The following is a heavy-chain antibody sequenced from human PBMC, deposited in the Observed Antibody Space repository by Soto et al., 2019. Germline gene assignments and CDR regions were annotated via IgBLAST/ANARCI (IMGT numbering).Heavy chain of an antibody. V-gene: IGHV1-2*04. J-gene: IGHJ6*02. Sequence: ASVKVSCKASGYTFTGYYMHWVRQAPGQGLEWMGWINPNSGGTNYAQKFQGWVTMTRDTSISTAYMELSRLRSDDTAVFYCARDKEQQLAPGYYYYGMDVWGQGTTVTVSS. D-gene: IGHD6-13*01. CDR1: GYTFTGYY. CDR3: ARDKEQQLAPGYYYYGMDV. CDR2: INPNSGGT.